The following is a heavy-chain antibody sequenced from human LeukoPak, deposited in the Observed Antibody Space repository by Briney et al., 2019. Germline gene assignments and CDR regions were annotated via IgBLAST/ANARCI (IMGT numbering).Heavy chain of an antibody. CDR3: ARARGDHYSFDY. Sequence: GESLRISCKGYGYSFTNYWIIRVRQMPGKGLEWMGRIDPSDSYTNYSPSLQGHVTISADKSISAAYLQWSNLKASDTAMYYCARARGDHYSFDYWGQGTLVTVSS. V-gene: IGHV5-10-1*01. J-gene: IGHJ4*02. CDR2: IDPSDSYT. CDR1: GYSFTNYW. D-gene: IGHD3-10*01.